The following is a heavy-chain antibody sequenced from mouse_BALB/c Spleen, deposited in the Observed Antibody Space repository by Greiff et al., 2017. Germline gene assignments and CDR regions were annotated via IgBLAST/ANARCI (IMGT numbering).Heavy chain of an antibody. CDR2: ISNLAYSI. CDR1: GFTFSDYG. J-gene: IGHJ4*01. V-gene: IGHV5-15*02. Sequence: EVMLVESGGGLVQPGGSRKLSCAASGFTFSDYGMAWVRQAPGKGPEWVAFISNLAYSIYYADTVTGRFTISRENAKNTLYLEMSSLRSEDTAMYYCARIRGNYYAMDYWGQGTSVTVSS. CDR3: ARIRGNYYAMDY. D-gene: IGHD2-1*01.